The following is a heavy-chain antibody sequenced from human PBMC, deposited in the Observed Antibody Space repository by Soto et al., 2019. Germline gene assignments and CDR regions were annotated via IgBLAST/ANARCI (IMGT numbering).Heavy chain of an antibody. CDR2: ISNDXXNX. CDR1: GFTFNSYA. J-gene: IGHJ4*01. CDR3: XXXXXXGGYCYFLVN. Sequence: QVQLVESGGGVVQPGRSLRLSCAASGFTFNSYAMHWVRQAPGKGLEWVATISNDXXNXXYVDSVKGRXTXXXXNSXXXXXXXXXXXXXXXXXXXXXXXXXXXGGYCYFLVNWGQGTLVTVSS. D-gene: IGHD3-16*01. V-gene: IGHV3-30*03.